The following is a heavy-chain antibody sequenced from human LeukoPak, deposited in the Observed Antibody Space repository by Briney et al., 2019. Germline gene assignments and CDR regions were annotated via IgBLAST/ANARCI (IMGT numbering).Heavy chain of an antibody. CDR1: GYTFTSYG. J-gene: IGHJ6*02. D-gene: IGHD6-6*01. CDR2: ISAYNGNT. CDR3: ARDGSSSCYGMDV. V-gene: IGHV1-18*01. Sequence: ASVKVSCKASGYTFTSYGISWVRQAPGQGLEWMGWISAYNGNTNYAQKLQGRVTMTTDTSTSTAYMELSRLRSDDTAVYYCARDGSSSCYGMDVWGQGTTVTVSS.